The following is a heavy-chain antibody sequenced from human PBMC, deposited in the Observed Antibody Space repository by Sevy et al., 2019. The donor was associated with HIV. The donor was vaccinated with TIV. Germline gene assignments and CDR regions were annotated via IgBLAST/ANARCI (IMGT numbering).Heavy chain of an antibody. D-gene: IGHD2-2*01. V-gene: IGHV3-7*03. CDR1: GFTFRSYW. CDR2: IKLDGSGK. CDR3: ARDCNSASCLWGMDV. J-gene: IGHJ6*02. Sequence: GGSLRLSCVASGFTFRSYWMSWVRQAPGKGLEWVANIKLDGSGKYYVDSVKGRFTISRDNAKNSLFLQMNSLRAEDTAVYYCARDCNSASCLWGMDVWGQGTTVTVSS.